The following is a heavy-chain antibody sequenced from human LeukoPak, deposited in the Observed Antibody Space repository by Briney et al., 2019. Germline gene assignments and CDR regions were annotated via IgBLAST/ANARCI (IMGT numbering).Heavy chain of an antibody. V-gene: IGHV4-38-2*01. CDR2: IYYSGST. CDR1: GFTFSDYY. D-gene: IGHD4-23*01. CDR3: ARADYGGNTRTVVFDY. Sequence: GSLRLSCAASGFTFSDYYMSWIRQAPGKGLEWIGSIYYSGSTYYNPSLKSRVTISVDTSKNQFSLKLSSVTAADTAVYYCARADYGGNTRTVVFDYWGQGTLVTVSS. J-gene: IGHJ4*02.